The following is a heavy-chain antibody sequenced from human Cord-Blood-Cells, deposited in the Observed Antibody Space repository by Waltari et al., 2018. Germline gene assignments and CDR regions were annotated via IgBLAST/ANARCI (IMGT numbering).Heavy chain of an antibody. CDR2: INPNSGGT. V-gene: IGHV1-2*02. D-gene: IGHD5-18*01. CDR1: GYTFTGYY. CDR3: ARDTVGHRGYSYGYAFDI. Sequence: QVQLVQSGAEVKKPGASVKVSCKASGYTFTGYYMHWVRQAPGQGLEWMGWINPNSGGTNYAQKFQGRVTRTRDTSISTAYMELSRLRSDDTAVYYCARDTVGHRGYSYGYAFDIWGQGTMVTVSS. J-gene: IGHJ3*02.